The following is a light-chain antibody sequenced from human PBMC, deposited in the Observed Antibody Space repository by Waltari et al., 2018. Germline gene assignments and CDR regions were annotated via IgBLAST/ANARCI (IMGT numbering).Light chain of an antibody. V-gene: IGLV3-19*01. Sequence: SSELTQDPVVSVAMGQTVRITCQGDSLRRYYASWYQQRPGQAPILVMFDKNNRPSGVPDRFSGSSSDNSASLTITGAQAEDEASYYCHSRDATGVGGSFGGGTKLTV. CDR2: DKN. CDR1: SLRRYY. J-gene: IGLJ2*01. CDR3: HSRDATGVGGS.